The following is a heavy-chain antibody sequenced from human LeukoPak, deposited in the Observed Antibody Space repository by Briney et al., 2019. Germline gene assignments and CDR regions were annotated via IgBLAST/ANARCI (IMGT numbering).Heavy chain of an antibody. D-gene: IGHD6-13*01. J-gene: IGHJ3*02. Sequence: SETLSLTCTVSGGSISSGSYYWGWIRQPPGKGLEWIGSIYHSGSTYYNPSLKSRVTISVDTSKNQFSLKLSSVTAADTAVYYCARSGGLAAAGTGRRAFDIWGQGTMVTVSS. CDR3: ARSGGLAAAGTGRRAFDI. CDR1: GGSISSGSYY. CDR2: IYHSGST. V-gene: IGHV4-39*07.